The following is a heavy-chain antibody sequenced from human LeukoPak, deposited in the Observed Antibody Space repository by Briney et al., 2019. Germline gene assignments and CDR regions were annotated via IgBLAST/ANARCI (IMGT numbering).Heavy chain of an antibody. CDR1: GYTFTGYY. J-gene: IGHJ4*02. D-gene: IGHD3-9*01. Sequence: ASVKVSCKASGYTFTGYYMHWVRQAPGQGLEWMGWINPNSGGTNYAQKFQGRVTMTRDTSISTAYMELSRLRSDDTAVYYCARASDFEWVTDYLGQGTLVTVSS. V-gene: IGHV1-2*02. CDR3: ARASDFEWVTDY. CDR2: INPNSGGT.